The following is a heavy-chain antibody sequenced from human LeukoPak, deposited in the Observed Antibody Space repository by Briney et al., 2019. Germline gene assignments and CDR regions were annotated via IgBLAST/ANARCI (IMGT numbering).Heavy chain of an antibody. Sequence: LSCAASGXXFSXXXXXWVXXXXXXXXXXVXXXXXSSGYISYADSVKGRFTISRDNAKKSLYLQMTSLTAEDTAVYYCARDRGAYCGGDXXLXFDCWGRGTLVXVSS. CDR2: XXXSSGYI. CDR3: ARDRGAYCGGDXXLXFDC. J-gene: IGHJ4*01. V-gene: IGHV3-21*01. D-gene: IGHD2-21*02. CDR1: GXXFSXXX.